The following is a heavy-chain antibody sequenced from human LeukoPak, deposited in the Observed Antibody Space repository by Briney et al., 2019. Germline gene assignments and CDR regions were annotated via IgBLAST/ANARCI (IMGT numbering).Heavy chain of an antibody. CDR3: ARGNPGYSSGWTHAFDI. V-gene: IGHV4-4*07. CDR1: GGSISSYY. CDR2: IYTSGST. Sequence: SETLSLTCTVSGGSISSYYWSWIRQPAGKGLEWIGRIYTSGSTNYNPSLKSRVTMSVDTSKNQFSLKLSSVTAADTAVYYCARGNPGYSSGWTHAFDIWGQGTMVTVSS. J-gene: IGHJ3*02. D-gene: IGHD6-19*01.